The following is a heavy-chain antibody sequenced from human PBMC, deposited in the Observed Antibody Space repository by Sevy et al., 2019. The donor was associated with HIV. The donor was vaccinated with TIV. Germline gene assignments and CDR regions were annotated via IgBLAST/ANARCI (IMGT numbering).Heavy chain of an antibody. D-gene: IGHD3-3*01. J-gene: IGHJ3*02. CDR1: GGSIGTGSDY. V-gene: IGHV4-61*02. CDR3: ARLNFDVLGGSYDAFDI. CDR2: IYTSGTT. Sequence: PSETLSLTCTVSGGSIGTGSDYWSWIRQPAGKGLEWIGRIYTSGTTNYNPFLKSRVSISLDTSKNQFSLKLSSVTAADTAVYYCARLNFDVLGGSYDAFDIWGQGTKVTVSS.